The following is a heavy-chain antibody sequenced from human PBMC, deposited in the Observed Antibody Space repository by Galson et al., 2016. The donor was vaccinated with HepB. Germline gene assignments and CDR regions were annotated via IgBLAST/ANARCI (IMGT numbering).Heavy chain of an antibody. CDR3: AREAPIAAAGSHDY. J-gene: IGHJ4*02. Sequence: SLRLSCAASGFSFKAYAIHWVRQAPGKGLEWVAVIWYDGSNKYYGDSVKGRFTISRDNSKNTLYLQMNSLRAEDTAVYYCAREAPIAAAGSHDYWGQGILVTVSS. V-gene: IGHV3-33*08. CDR2: IWYDGSNK. CDR1: GFSFKAYA. D-gene: IGHD6-13*01.